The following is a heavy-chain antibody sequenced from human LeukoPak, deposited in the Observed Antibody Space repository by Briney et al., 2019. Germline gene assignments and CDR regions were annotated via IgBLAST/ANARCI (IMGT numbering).Heavy chain of an antibody. J-gene: IGHJ4*02. V-gene: IGHV1-24*01. Sequence: GASVKVSCKVSGYTLTELSMHWVRQAPGKGLEWMGGFDPEDGETIYAQKFQGRVTMTEDTSTDTAYMEPSSLRSEDTAVYYCARNGYSGYDYYFDYWGQGTLVTVSS. CDR3: ARNGYSGYDYYFDY. CDR1: GYTLTELS. D-gene: IGHD5-12*01. CDR2: FDPEDGET.